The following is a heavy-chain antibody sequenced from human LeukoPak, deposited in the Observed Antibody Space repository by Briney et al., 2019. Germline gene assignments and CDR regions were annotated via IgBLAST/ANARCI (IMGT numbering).Heavy chain of an antibody. Sequence: SVTLSLTCTVSGGSISSSYSYWGWIRQPPGKGLEWIGNIYYSGSTYYNPSLKSRVTISVDTSKNQISLKLSSVNAADTAVYYCTRMARGLKGGDFDMWGQGTMVTASS. CDR2: IYYSGST. CDR3: TRMARGLKGGDFDM. J-gene: IGHJ3*02. CDR1: GGSISSSYSY. D-gene: IGHD5-24*01. V-gene: IGHV4-39*07.